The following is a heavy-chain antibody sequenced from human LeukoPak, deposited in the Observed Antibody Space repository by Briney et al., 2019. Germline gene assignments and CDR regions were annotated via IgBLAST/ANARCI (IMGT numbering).Heavy chain of an antibody. J-gene: IGHJ6*04. Sequence: SETLSLTCAVSGYSISSGYYWGWIRQPPGKGLEWIGSIYHSGSTYYNPSLKSRVTISVDTSKNQFSLKLSSVTAADTAVYYCAGDSGGENYYYYYYGMDVWGKGTPVTVSS. CDR2: IYHSGST. CDR1: GYSISSGYY. D-gene: IGHD3-10*01. CDR3: AGDSGGENYYYYYYGMDV. V-gene: IGHV4-38-2*02.